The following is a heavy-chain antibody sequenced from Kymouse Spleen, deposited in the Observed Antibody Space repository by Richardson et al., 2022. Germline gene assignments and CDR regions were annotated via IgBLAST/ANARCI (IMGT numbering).Heavy chain of an antibody. CDR3: ARDDDILTGYMGGSTP. V-gene: IGHV3-48*02. CDR1: GFTFSSYS. CDR2: ISSSSSTI. J-gene: IGHJ5*02. D-gene: IGHD3-9*01. Sequence: EVQLVESGGGLVQPGGSLRLSCAASGFTFSSYSMNWVRQAPGKGLEWVSYISSSSSTIYYADSVKGRFTISRDNAKNSLYLQMNSLRDEDTAVYYCARDDDILTGYMGGSTPGAREPWSPSPQ.